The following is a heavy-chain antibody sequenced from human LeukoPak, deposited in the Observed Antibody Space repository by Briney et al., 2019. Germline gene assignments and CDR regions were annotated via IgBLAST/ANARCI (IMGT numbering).Heavy chain of an antibody. CDR2: INSRGSTL. V-gene: IGHV3-11*01. CDR3: AREEQRGHSYGSLYYSGLDV. J-gene: IGHJ6*02. CDR1: GFTFSDYY. D-gene: IGHD5-18*01. Sequence: GGSLRLSCAASGFTFSDYYMNWLRQAPGKGLEWVSYINSRGSTLYYADSVKGRFTISRDNAKNSLYLQMSSLRAEDTAVYYCAREEQRGHSYGSLYYSGLDVRGQGTTVTVSS.